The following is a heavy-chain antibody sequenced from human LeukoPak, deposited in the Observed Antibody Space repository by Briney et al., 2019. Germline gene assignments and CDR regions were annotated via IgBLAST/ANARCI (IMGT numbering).Heavy chain of an antibody. Sequence: GGSLRLSCAASGFTVRSNYMSWVRQAPGKGLEWVSIIYSGGSTYYADSVKGRFTISRDNAKNSLYLQMNSLRAEDTALYYCAKDSAVGAPYYYGMDVWGQGTTVTVSS. CDR1: GFTVRSNY. V-gene: IGHV3-53*05. CDR3: AKDSAVGAPYYYGMDV. D-gene: IGHD1-26*01. CDR2: IYSGGST. J-gene: IGHJ6*02.